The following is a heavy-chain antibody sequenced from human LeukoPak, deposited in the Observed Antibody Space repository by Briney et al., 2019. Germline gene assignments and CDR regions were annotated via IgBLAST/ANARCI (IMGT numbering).Heavy chain of an antibody. V-gene: IGHV4-34*01. J-gene: IGHJ4*02. CDR3: ARGYGAARQGNY. CDR2: INHSGST. Sequence: PSETLSLTCAVYGGSLSGYYWSWIRQPPGKGLEWIGEINHSGSTNYNPSLKSRVTISVDTSKNQFSLKLSSVTAADTAVYYCARGYGAARQGNYWGQGTLVTVSS. D-gene: IGHD6-6*01. CDR1: GGSLSGYY.